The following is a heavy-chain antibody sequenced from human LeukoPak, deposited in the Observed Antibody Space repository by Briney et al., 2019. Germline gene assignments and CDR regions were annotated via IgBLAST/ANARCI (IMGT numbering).Heavy chain of an antibody. Sequence: GGSLRLSCAASGFTFSSYSMNWVRQAPGKGLEWVANIKQDGSETYYVDSVKGRFTISRDNAKNSLYLQMNSLRDEDTAVYYCARGGSGYSYGKIDSWGQGILVTVSS. CDR1: GFTFSSYS. CDR3: ARGGSGYSYGKIDS. D-gene: IGHD5-18*01. J-gene: IGHJ4*02. CDR2: IKQDGSET. V-gene: IGHV3-7*01.